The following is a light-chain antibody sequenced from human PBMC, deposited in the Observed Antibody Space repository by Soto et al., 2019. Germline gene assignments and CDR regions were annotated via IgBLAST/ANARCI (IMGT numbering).Light chain of an antibody. V-gene: IGKV3D-20*02. CDR1: QSVSSSY. CDR2: DTS. CDR3: QQLTDWPPQWT. Sequence: EIVLTPSPGTLSLSPVERATLSCRASQSVSSSYLAWYQQNPGQAPRLLIYDTSSRATGIPDRFSGSGSGTDFTLTISSLEPEDFAVYYCQQLTDWPPQWTFGQGTKVDIK. J-gene: IGKJ1*01.